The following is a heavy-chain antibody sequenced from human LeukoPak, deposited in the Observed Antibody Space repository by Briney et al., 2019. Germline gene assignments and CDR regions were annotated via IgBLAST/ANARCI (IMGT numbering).Heavy chain of an antibody. D-gene: IGHD3-16*02. V-gene: IGHV3-23*01. J-gene: IGHJ6*03. Sequence: AGGSLTLSCAASGFTFSSYAMSWVRQAPGKGLEWVSAISGSGGSTYYADSVKGRFTISRDNSKNTLYLQMNSLRAEDTAVYYCAKDLRGLSTLYYYYMDVWGKGTTVTVSS. CDR2: ISGSGGST. CDR1: GFTFSSYA. CDR3: AKDLRGLSTLYYYYMDV.